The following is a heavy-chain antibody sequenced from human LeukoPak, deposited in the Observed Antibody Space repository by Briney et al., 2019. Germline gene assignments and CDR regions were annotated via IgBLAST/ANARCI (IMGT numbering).Heavy chain of an antibody. D-gene: IGHD3-3*01. CDR3: ARSYYDFWSGWSYYFDY. Sequence: SVKVSCKASGYAFTSYGISWVRQAPGQGLEWMGRIIPIVGIANSAQKFQGRVTITADKSTSTAYMELSSLRSEDTAVYYCARSYYDFWSGWSYYFDYWGQGTLVTVSS. CDR1: GYAFTSYG. CDR2: IIPIVGIA. V-gene: IGHV1-69*04. J-gene: IGHJ4*02.